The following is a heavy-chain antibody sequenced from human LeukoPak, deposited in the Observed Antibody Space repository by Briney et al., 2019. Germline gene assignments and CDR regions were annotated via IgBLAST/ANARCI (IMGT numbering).Heavy chain of an antibody. CDR1: GYTFSSNW. V-gene: IGHV5-51*01. CDR3: ARLEEGWLQSADY. Sequence: GESLKISCKGSGYTFSSNWIGWVRQMPGKGLEWMGIIYPGDSDTRYSPSFQGQVTISADKSSSTAYLQWSSLKASDTAMYYCARLEEGWLQSADYWGQGTLVTVSS. D-gene: IGHD5-24*01. CDR2: IYPGDSDT. J-gene: IGHJ4*02.